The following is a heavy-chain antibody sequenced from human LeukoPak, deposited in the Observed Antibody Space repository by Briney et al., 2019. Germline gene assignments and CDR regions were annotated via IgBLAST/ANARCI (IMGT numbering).Heavy chain of an antibody. CDR3: ARGDCSSTICYEVASLGSVWFDP. Sequence: ASVKVSCKASGYTFTGYYMHWVRQAPGQGLEWMGWINPNSGGTNYAHKFQGRVTMTRDTSISTAYMELSRLRYDDTAVYYCARGDCSSTICYEVASLGSVWFDPWGQGTLVTVSS. D-gene: IGHD2-2*01. CDR2: INPNSGGT. CDR1: GYTFTGYY. J-gene: IGHJ5*02. V-gene: IGHV1-2*07.